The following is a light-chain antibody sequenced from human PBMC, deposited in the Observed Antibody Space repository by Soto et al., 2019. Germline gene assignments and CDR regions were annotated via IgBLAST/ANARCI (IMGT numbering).Light chain of an antibody. CDR2: GAS. Sequence: EIVLTQSTGTLSLSPGERATLSCRASQSVSSSYLAWYQPKPGQAPRLLIYGASSRATGIPDRFSGSGSGTEFTLTISRLEPEDYAVYYCQQYGSSPYTFRQGSKLEIK. V-gene: IGKV3-20*01. J-gene: IGKJ2*01. CDR3: QQYGSSPYT. CDR1: QSVSSSY.